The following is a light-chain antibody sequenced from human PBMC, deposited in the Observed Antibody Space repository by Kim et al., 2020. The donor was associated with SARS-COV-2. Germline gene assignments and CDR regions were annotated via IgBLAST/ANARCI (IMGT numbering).Light chain of an antibody. Sequence: DIQLTQSPSSLSASVGDRVTITCRASQSISSYISWFQQRPGKAPKLLIYAASSLQTGVPSGFSGSGSGTDCTLTISSLQPEDFATYFCQQSYSLPWTFGQGTKVDIK. CDR2: AAS. CDR1: QSISSY. V-gene: IGKV1-39*01. J-gene: IGKJ1*01. CDR3: QQSYSLPWT.